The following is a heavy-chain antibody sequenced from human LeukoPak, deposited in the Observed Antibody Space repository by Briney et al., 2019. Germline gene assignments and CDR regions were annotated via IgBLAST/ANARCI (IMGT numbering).Heavy chain of an antibody. V-gene: IGHV4-4*02. CDR2: IYHSGST. CDR3: ARDPVATPGTAFDY. CDR1: SVSISSSYM. D-gene: IGHD1-1*01. J-gene: IGHJ4*02. Sequence: SETLSLTCAVSSVSISSSYMWWWVRHPPGKGLEWIAEIYHSGSTNYNPSLKSRVTISVDKSKNQLSLKLTSVTAADTAVYYCARDPVATPGTAFDYWGQGTLVTVSS.